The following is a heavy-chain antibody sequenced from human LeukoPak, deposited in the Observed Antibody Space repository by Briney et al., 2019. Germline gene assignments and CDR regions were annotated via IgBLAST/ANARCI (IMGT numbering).Heavy chain of an antibody. D-gene: IGHD5-12*01. CDR1: GFTFSSDG. CDR2: ISYDGSNK. Sequence: PGRSLRLSCAASGFTFSSDGMHWVRQAPGKGLEWVAVISYDGSNKYYADSVKGRFTISRDNSKNTLYLQMNSLRAEDTAVYYCAKDPTTRYYYYYGMGVWGQGTTVTVSS. CDR3: AKDPTTRYYYYYGMGV. V-gene: IGHV3-30*18. J-gene: IGHJ6*02.